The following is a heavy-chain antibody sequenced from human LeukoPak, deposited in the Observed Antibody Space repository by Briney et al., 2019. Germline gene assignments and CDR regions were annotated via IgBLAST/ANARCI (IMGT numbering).Heavy chain of an antibody. CDR2: IYHSGST. J-gene: IGHJ6*03. CDR3: ARHFQRGYSYGYYYYYYMDV. V-gene: IGHV4-38-2*02. D-gene: IGHD5-18*01. CDR1: GYSISSGYY. Sequence: SETLSLTCTVSGYSISSGYYWGWIRQPPGKGLEWIGSIYHSGSTYYNPSLKSRVTISVDTSKNQFSLKLSSVTAADTAVYYCARHFQRGYSYGYYYYYYMDVWGKGTTVTVSS.